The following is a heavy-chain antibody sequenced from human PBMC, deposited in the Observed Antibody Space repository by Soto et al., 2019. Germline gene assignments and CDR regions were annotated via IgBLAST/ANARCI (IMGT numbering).Heavy chain of an antibody. D-gene: IGHD3-9*01. J-gene: IGHJ4*02. CDR1: GFTFNSYA. CDR3: AKAPTYYDTLPGYYAQYFDY. Sequence: GSLRLSCAASGFTFNSYAMAWVRQAPGKGLEWVSVISGSGGGGSTNYGDSVKGRFTISRDNSKNIVYLLMNSLRAEDTAVYYCAKAPTYYDTLPGYYAQYFDYWGQGTLVTVSS. CDR2: ISGSGGGGST. V-gene: IGHV3-23*01.